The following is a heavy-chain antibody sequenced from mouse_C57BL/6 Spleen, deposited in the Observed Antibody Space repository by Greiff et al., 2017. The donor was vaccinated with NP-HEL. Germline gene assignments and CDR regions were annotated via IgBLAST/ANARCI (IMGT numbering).Heavy chain of an antibody. CDR1: GYTFTDYY. J-gene: IGHJ1*03. CDR3: ANYYYGSPVLDV. Sequence: EVQLQQSGPELVKPGASVKISCKASGYTFTDYYMNWVKQSHGKSLEWIGDINPNNGGTSYNQKFKGKATLTVDKSSSTAYMELRSLTSEDSAVYYCANYYYGSPVLDVWGTGTTVTVSS. CDR2: INPNNGGT. V-gene: IGHV1-26*01. D-gene: IGHD1-1*01.